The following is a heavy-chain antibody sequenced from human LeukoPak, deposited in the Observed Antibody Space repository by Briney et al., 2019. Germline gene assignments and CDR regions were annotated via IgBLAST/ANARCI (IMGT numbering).Heavy chain of an antibody. J-gene: IGHJ4*02. D-gene: IGHD5/OR15-5a*01. CDR3: AREHVYYFDY. V-gene: IGHV3-30*04. CDR2: ISYDGSNK. CDR1: GFTFSSYA. Sequence: GRSLRLSCAASGFTFSSYAMHWVRQAPGKGLEWVAVISYDGSNKYYADSVKGRFTISRDNSKNTLYLQMNSLRAEDTAVYYCAREHVYYFDYWGQGTLVTVSS.